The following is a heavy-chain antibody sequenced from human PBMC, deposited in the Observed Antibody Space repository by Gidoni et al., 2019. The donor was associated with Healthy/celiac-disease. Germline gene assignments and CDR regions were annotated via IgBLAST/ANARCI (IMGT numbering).Heavy chain of an antibody. V-gene: IGHV5-51*01. Sequence: EVQLVQSGAEVKKPGESLKISCKGSGYSFTSYWIGWVRQMPGKGLEWMGIIYPSNSDTRYSPSFQGQVTISADKSISTAYLQWSSLKASDTAIYYCARQAEGYSGYEGGFGFWGQGTLVTVSS. CDR2: IYPSNSDT. CDR1: GYSFTSYW. D-gene: IGHD5-12*01. J-gene: IGHJ4*02. CDR3: ARQAEGYSGYEGGFGF.